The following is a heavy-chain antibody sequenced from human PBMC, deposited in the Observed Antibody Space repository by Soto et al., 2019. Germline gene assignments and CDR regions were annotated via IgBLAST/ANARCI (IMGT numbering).Heavy chain of an antibody. Sequence: SETLSLTCTVSGGSMSGYYWSWIRQPPGKGLEWIGYIYYSETTNYNPSLKSRVTMSVDTSKNQCSLKLSSLTAADTAVYYCARVRYYGTFVDYWGQGTLVTVSS. CDR2: IYYSETT. CDR3: ARVRYYGTFVDY. J-gene: IGHJ4*02. D-gene: IGHD3-16*01. V-gene: IGHV4-59*01. CDR1: GGSMSGYY.